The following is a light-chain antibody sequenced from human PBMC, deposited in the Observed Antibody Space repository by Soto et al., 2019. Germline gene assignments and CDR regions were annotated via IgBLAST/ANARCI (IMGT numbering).Light chain of an antibody. V-gene: IGKV3-20*01. CDR2: DAS. CDR1: QSVSSN. Sequence: EIVMTQSPSTLSVSPGERATLSCRASQSVSSNLAWYQQKPGQAPRLLMYDASSRATGIPDRFSGSGSGTDFTLTISRLEPEDFAVYYCQQYSSSRTFGQGTKVDIK. J-gene: IGKJ1*01. CDR3: QQYSSSRT.